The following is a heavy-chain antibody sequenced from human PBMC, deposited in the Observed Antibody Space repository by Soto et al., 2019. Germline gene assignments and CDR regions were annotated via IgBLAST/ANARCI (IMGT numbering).Heavy chain of an antibody. CDR2: IDYSGST. CDR3: ARVNSYGYGFDY. CDR1: GGSISSGGYY. J-gene: IGHJ4*02. V-gene: IGHV4-31*03. D-gene: IGHD5-18*01. Sequence: QVQLQESGPGLVKPSQTLSLTCTVSGGSISSGGYYWSWIRQHPGKGLEWIGYIDYSGSTYYNPSPKSRVTISVDTAKNQFSLKLSSVTAADTDVYSCARVNSYGYGFDYWGQGTLVTVSS.